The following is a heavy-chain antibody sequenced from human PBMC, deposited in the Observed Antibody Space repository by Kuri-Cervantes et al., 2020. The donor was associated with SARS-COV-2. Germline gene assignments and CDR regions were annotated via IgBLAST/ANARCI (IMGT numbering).Heavy chain of an antibody. J-gene: IGHJ4*02. CDR3: AKVFGVGSNIKYFDY. CDR2: ITWDGGST. D-gene: IGHD3-10*02. CDR1: GFTFSSYG. V-gene: IGHV3-43D*03. Sequence: GESLKISCAASGFTFSSYGMHWVRQAPGKGLEWVSCITWDGGSTFYADSVKGRFTMSRDSSKNSLYLQMNSLRAEDTALYYCAKVFGVGSNIKYFDYWGQGTVVTVSS.